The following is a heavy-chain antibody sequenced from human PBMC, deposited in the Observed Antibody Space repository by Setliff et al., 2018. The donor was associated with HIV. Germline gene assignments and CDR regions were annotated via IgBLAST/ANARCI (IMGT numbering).Heavy chain of an antibody. CDR1: GGSFNGYS. Sequence: PSETLSLTCAVYGGSFNGYSWTWIRQPPGKGLEWIGSIYYSGSTYYTPSLKSRITISLDTSKNQFSLRMRSVTAADTAVYYCARVFVDTAVLRVLEYYFDSWGRGTLVTVSS. D-gene: IGHD5-18*01. CDR3: ARVFVDTAVLRVLEYYFDS. J-gene: IGHJ4*02. V-gene: IGHV4-34*01. CDR2: IYYSGST.